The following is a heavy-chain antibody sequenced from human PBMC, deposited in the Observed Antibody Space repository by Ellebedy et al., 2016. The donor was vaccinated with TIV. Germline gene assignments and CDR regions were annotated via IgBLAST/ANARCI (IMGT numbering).Heavy chain of an antibody. Sequence: ASVKVSCKASGYTFTSYGISWVRQAPGQGLEWMGWINPNSGGTNYAQKFQGRVTMTRDTSTSTVYMELSSLRSEDTAVYYCARGGYCSSSSCPHNWFDPWGQGTLVTVSS. J-gene: IGHJ5*02. D-gene: IGHD2-2*01. CDR3: ARGGYCSSSSCPHNWFDP. V-gene: IGHV1-2*02. CDR1: GYTFTSYG. CDR2: INPNSGGT.